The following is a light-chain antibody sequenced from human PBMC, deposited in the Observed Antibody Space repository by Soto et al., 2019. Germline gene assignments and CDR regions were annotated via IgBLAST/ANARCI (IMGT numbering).Light chain of an antibody. Sequence: ALPHPASGPRSSGRLITIPSHRTSSEVGGYNYVSWYQHHPGKAPRLMIYDVSNRPSGVSNRFSGSKSGNTASLTISGLQPEDEADYYCSSYTTSNTRPIALGTGTQLTVL. CDR1: SSEVGGYNY. V-gene: IGLV2-14*03. CDR3: SSYTTSNTRPIA. CDR2: DVS. J-gene: IGLJ1*01.